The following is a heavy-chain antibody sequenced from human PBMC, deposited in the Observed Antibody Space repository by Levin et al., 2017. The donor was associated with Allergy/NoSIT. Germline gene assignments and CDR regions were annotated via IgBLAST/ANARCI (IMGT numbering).Heavy chain of an antibody. V-gene: IGHV4-61*01. D-gene: IGHD3-22*01. Sequence: SQTLSLTCTVSGGSVSSGSYYWSWIRQPPGKGLEWIRYIYYSGSTNYNPSLKSRVTISVDTSKNQFSLKLSSVTAADTAVYYCARGGPYDSSGYYRLGYWGQGTLVTVSS. CDR2: IYYSGST. J-gene: IGHJ4*02. CDR3: ARGGPYDSSGYYRLGY. CDR1: GGSVSSGSYY.